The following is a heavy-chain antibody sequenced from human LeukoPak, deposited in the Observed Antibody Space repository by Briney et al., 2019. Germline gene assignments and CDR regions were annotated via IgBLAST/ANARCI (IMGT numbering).Heavy chain of an antibody. CDR3: ARDPRYCRSTSCYSHMDV. CDR1: GFTFSNYW. J-gene: IGHJ6*04. V-gene: IGHV3-74*01. D-gene: IGHD2-2*01. CDR2: MYNDGSST. Sequence: GGSLRLSCAASGFTFSNYWMHWVRQAPGKGLVWVSRMYNDGSSTNHADSVKGRFTISRDNAKNTLYLQMNSLRAEDTAVYYCARDPRYCRSTSCYSHMDVWGTGTTATVSS.